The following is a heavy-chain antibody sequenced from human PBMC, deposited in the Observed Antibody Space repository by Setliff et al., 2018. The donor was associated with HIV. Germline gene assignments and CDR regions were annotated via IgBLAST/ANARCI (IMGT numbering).Heavy chain of an antibody. D-gene: IGHD2-15*01. CDR1: GFTFSSYA. V-gene: IGHV3-23*01. CDR3: AKDGGGDYYYYYMDV. Sequence: PGGFPGLSCAASGFTFSSYAMNWVRQAPGKGLEWVSSISGSGVNTYYADSVKGRFTISRDNFKNTLYIQMNSLRAEDTAVYYCAKDGGGDYYYYYMDVWGKGTTVTVSS. CDR2: ISGSGVNT. J-gene: IGHJ6*03.